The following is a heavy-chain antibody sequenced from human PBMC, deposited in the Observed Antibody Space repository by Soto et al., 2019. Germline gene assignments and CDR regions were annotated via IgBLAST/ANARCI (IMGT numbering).Heavy chain of an antibody. Sequence: PGGSLRLSCAASGFTFSSYLMSWVRQAPGKGLEWVANIKQDGSDKYYVDSVKGRFTISRDNAKNSLYLQMNSLRAEDTAVYYCARHLEWLLWAPNWFDPWGQGTLVT. CDR1: GFTFSSYL. J-gene: IGHJ5*02. CDR2: IKQDGSDK. CDR3: ARHLEWLLWAPNWFDP. D-gene: IGHD3-3*01. V-gene: IGHV3-7*03.